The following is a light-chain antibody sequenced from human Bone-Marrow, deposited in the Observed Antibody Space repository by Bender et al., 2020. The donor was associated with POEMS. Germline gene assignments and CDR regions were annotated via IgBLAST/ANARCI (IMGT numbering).Light chain of an antibody. Sequence: QSVLTQPASVSGSPGQSITISCTGTSGDIGGYNYVSWYQQHPGKVPKLIIHDVNDRPSGISDRFSGSKSGNTASLTISGLQTEDEADYYCSSYTSTSTYLLFGGGTKLTVL. CDR2: DVN. CDR1: SGDIGGYNY. V-gene: IGLV2-14*03. J-gene: IGLJ2*01. CDR3: SSYTSTSTYLL.